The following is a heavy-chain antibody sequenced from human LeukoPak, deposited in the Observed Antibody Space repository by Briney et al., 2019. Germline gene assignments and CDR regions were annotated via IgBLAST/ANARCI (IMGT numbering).Heavy chain of an antibody. J-gene: IGHJ1*01. D-gene: IGHD2-21*01. V-gene: IGHV1-69*06. CDR2: IIPIFGTA. CDR1: GGTFSSYA. CDR3: ARDPDSEGYFQH. Sequence: GASVKVSCKASGGTFSSYAISWVRQAPGQGLEWMGGIIPIFGTANYAQKFQGRVTITADKSTSTAYMELSSLRSEDTAVYYCARDPDSEGYFQHWGQGTLVTVSS.